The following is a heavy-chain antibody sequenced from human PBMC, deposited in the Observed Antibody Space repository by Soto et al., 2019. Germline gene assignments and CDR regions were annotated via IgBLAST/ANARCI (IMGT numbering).Heavy chain of an antibody. D-gene: IGHD2-2*02. CDR1: GFPLNSFA. CDR2: ISGSCGNT. J-gene: IGHJ6*03. CDR3: AKEYLPKSYDYYYMDV. V-gene: IGHV3-23*01. Sequence: EVQLLESGGGLVQPGGALRLSWGASGFPLNSFAMGLVRPGPGEGLGWGSAISGSCGNTYYADSVKGRFTISRDKSKNTLYLQMNSLRAEDTAVYYCAKEYLPKSYDYYYMDVWGKGTTVTVSS.